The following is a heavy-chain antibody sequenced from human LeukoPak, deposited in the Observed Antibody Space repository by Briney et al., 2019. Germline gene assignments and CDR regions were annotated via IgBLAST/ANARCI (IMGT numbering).Heavy chain of an antibody. CDR3: ARVGHIAGVGTYDY. D-gene: IGHD6-13*01. Sequence: PSEGLSLTCTVSGGSISRYYWSRIRQPPGKGLEWIGNVFFIGIPKYNRSLKSRITISFDTSKDQISLSLSSVTAADTAVYYCARVGHIAGVGTYDYWGQGTLVSLST. V-gene: IGHV4-59*08. CDR2: VFFIGIP. J-gene: IGHJ4*02. CDR1: GGSISRYY.